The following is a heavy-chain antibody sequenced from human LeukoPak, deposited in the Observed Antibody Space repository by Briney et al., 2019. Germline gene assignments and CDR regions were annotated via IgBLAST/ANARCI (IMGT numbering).Heavy chain of an antibody. D-gene: IGHD4/OR15-4a*01. Sequence: PSETLSLTCAVPGYSISSGYYWGWIRQPPGKGLEWIGSIYHSGSTYNPSLKSRVTISVDTSKNQFSLKLSSVTAADTAVYYCARSNLGSNWYFDLWGRGTLVTVSS. CDR1: GYSISSGYY. CDR3: ARSNLGSNWYFDL. V-gene: IGHV4-38-2*01. CDR2: IYHSGST. J-gene: IGHJ2*01.